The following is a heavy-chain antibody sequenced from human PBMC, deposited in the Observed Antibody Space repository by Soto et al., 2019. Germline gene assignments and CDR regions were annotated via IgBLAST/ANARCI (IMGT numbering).Heavy chain of an antibody. V-gene: IGHV4-30-4*01. CDR1: GGSISSSDYY. CDR3: ARVRGYVRGTDP. J-gene: IGHJ5*02. CDR2: IHYSGST. Sequence: PSETLSLTCTVSGGSISSSDYYWSWIRQPPGKGLEWIGYIHYSGSTYYNPSLKSRVTISVDTSKNQFSLKLSSVTAADTAVYYCARVRGYVRGTDPWGQGTLVTVSP. D-gene: IGHD3-10*01.